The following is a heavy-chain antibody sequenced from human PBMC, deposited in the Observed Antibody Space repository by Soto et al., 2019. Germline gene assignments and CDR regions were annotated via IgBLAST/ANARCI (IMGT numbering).Heavy chain of an antibody. Sequence: EVQLLESGGGLVQPGGSLRLSCSASGFTFSTYAMSWVRQAPGKGLECVSVISGSGGSTYYADSVKGRFTISRDSSKNMLYLQMSSLKAEDMAVYYCAKVGGGSSWYRGWFDPWGQGTLVTVSS. J-gene: IGHJ5*02. CDR2: ISGSGGST. CDR1: GFTFSTYA. V-gene: IGHV3-23*01. CDR3: AKVGGGSSWYRGWFDP. D-gene: IGHD6-13*01.